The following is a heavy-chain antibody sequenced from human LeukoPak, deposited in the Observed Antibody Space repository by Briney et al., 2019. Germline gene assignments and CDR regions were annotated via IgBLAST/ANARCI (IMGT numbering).Heavy chain of an antibody. J-gene: IGHJ4*02. Sequence: PGGSLRLSCAASGFTFDDYAMHWVRQAPGKGLEWVSGISWNSGSIGYADSVKGRFTVSRDNAKNTLYLQMNSLRVEDTAVYYCARGDDSWSGYFSDYWGQGTLVTVSS. CDR3: ARGDDSWSGYFSDY. V-gene: IGHV3-9*01. D-gene: IGHD3-3*01. CDR2: ISWNSGSI. CDR1: GFTFDDYA.